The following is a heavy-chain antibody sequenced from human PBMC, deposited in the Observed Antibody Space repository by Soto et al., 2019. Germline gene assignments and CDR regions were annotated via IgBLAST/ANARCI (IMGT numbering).Heavy chain of an antibody. CDR2: IYYSGST. Sequence: PSETLSLTCTVSGGSISSGDYYWSWIRQPPGKGLEYIGYIYYSGSTYYNPSLKSRVSISVDTSKNQFSLKLSSVTAADTAVYYCARDVIVATILFGEESYQARNAFDIWGQGTMVTVSS. V-gene: IGHV4-30-4*01. CDR3: ARDVIVATILFGEESYQARNAFDI. J-gene: IGHJ3*02. CDR1: GGSISSGDYY. D-gene: IGHD5-12*01.